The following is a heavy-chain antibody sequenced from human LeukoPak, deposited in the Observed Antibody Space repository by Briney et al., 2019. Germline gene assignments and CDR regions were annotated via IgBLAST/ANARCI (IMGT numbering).Heavy chain of an antibody. V-gene: IGHV4-34*01. D-gene: IGHD2-21*01. CDR1: GGSFSGYY. CDR2: INHSGST. Sequence: PSVTLSLTCAVYGGSFSGYYWSWIRQPPGKGLEWIGEINHSGSTNYNPSLKSRVTISVDTSKNQFSLMLSSVTAADTAVYFCARAPIVVVIATSGGWFDPWGQGTLVTVSS. CDR3: ARAPIVVVIATSGGWFDP. J-gene: IGHJ5*02.